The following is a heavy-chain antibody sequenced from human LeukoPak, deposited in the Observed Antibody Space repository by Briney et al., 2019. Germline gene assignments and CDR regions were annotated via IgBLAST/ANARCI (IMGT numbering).Heavy chain of an antibody. CDR1: GGTFSSYA. D-gene: IGHD6-6*01. V-gene: IGHV1-69*05. Sequence: SVKVSCKASGGTFSSYAISWVRQAPGQGLEWMGRIIPIFGTANYAQKFQGRVTMTTDTSTSTAYMELRSLRSDDTAVYYCARDYIAAPTDYWGQGTLVTVSS. CDR2: IIPIFGTA. J-gene: IGHJ4*02. CDR3: ARDYIAAPTDY.